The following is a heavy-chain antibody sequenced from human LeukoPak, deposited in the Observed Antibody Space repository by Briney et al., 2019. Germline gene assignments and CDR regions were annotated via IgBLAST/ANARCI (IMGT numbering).Heavy chain of an antibody. CDR2: IRQDGDTK. V-gene: IGHV3-7*03. D-gene: IGHD6-13*01. Sequence: GGSLRLSCAASGFPFIAYWMTWVRQAPGKGLEWVANIRQDGDTKYYVDSVKGRFTISRDNAMNSLYLQMNSLRAEDTAIYYCARSLPYGTTWYGRSDFWGQGTLVTVSS. J-gene: IGHJ4*02. CDR1: GFPFIAYW. CDR3: ARSLPYGTTWYGRSDF.